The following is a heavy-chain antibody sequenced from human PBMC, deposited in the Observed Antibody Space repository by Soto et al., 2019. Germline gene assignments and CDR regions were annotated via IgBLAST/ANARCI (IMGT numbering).Heavy chain of an antibody. J-gene: IGHJ4*02. CDR2: IIPIFGTA. D-gene: IGHD6-19*01. V-gene: IGHV1-69*13. CDR1: GGTFSSYA. CDR3: ARDVRDRTVAGTLHFDY. Sequence: AAPVKVSCKDAGGTFSSYASIWVRPAPGQGLEWMGGIIPIFGTANYAQKFQGRVTITADESTSTAYMELSSLRSEDTAVYYCARDVRDRTVAGTLHFDYWGQGTLVTVSS.